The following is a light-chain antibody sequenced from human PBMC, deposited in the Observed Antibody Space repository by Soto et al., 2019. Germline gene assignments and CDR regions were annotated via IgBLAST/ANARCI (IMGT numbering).Light chain of an antibody. J-gene: IGKJ1*01. V-gene: IGKV1-5*01. CDR1: QSISSW. CDR3: QQYNSYSPLWT. Sequence: DIQMTQSPSTLSASVEDRVTITCRASQSISSWLAWYQQKPGKAPKLLIYDASSLESGVPSRFSGSGSGTEFTLTISSLQPDDFATYYCQQYNSYSPLWTFGQGTKVEIK. CDR2: DAS.